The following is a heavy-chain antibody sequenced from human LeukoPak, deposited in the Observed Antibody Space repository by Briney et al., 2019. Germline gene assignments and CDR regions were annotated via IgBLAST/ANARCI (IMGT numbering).Heavy chain of an antibody. D-gene: IGHD1-26*01. CDR1: GFTFSGYW. CDR2: IKEDGSQK. J-gene: IGHJ4*02. V-gene: IGHV3-7*01. CDR3: ARCGSESDY. Sequence: GGSLGLSCAASGFTFSGYWMTWVRQAPGKGLEWVANIKEDGSQKNYVDSVKGRFTISRDNAKDSLYLQMDSLRAEDTAVYYCARCGSESDYWGQGTLVTVSS.